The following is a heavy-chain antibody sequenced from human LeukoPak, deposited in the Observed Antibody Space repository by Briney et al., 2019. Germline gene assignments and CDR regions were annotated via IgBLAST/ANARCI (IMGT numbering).Heavy chain of an antibody. D-gene: IGHD5-24*01. CDR3: AKEKGDGYISVDAFDI. Sequence: GGSLRLSCAASGFTFDDYAMHWVRQAPGKGLEWVSGISWNSGSIGYADSVKGRFTISRDNAKNSLYLQMNSLRAEDTALYYCAKEKGDGYISVDAFDIWGQGTMVTVSS. CDR2: ISWNSGSI. J-gene: IGHJ3*02. V-gene: IGHV3-9*01. CDR1: GFTFDDYA.